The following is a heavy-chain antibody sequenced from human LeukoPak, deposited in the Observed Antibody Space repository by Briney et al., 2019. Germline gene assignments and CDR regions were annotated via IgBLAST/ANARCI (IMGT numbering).Heavy chain of an antibody. D-gene: IGHD5-12*01. V-gene: IGHV3-64D*06. J-gene: IGHJ6*04. Sequence: PGGSLRLSCSASGFTFSSYAMHWVRQAPGKGLEYVSAISSNGGSTYYADSVKGRFTISRDNSKNTLYLQMSSLRAEDTAVYYCVKGSEATTARGDVWGKGTTVTVSS. CDR1: GFTFSSYA. CDR2: ISSNGGST. CDR3: VKGSEATTARGDV.